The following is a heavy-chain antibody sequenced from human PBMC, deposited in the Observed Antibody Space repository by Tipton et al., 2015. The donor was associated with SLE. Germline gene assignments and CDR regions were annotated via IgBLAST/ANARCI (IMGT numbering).Heavy chain of an antibody. V-gene: IGHV3-23*01. J-gene: IGHJ4*02. CDR2: ISGSGGST. D-gene: IGHD5-24*01. Sequence: GSLRLSCAASGFTFSSYAMSWVRQAPGKGLEWVSAISGSGGSTYYADSVKGRFTISRDNSKNTLYLQMNSLRAEDTAVYYCAKVGDGYNAVCYWGQGTLVTVSS. CDR3: AKVGDGYNAVCY. CDR1: GFTFSSYA.